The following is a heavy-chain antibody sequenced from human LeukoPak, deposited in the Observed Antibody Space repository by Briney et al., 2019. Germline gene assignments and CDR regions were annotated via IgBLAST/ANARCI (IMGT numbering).Heavy chain of an antibody. Sequence: PGGSLRLSCAASGFTFSTSWMHWVRHAPGKGLVWVSHINSDGTNTICADSVKGRFTISRDNAKNTLYLQMNSLRAEDTAVYYCVRGGPLGNSWGQGTLVAVSS. J-gene: IGHJ4*02. D-gene: IGHD7-27*01. CDR1: GFTFSTSW. V-gene: IGHV3-74*01. CDR2: INSDGTNT. CDR3: VRGGPLGNS.